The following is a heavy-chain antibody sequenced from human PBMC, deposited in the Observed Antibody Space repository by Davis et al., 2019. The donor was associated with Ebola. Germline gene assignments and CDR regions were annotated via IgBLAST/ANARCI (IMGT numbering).Heavy chain of an antibody. CDR3: ARHGESGGDY. CDR1: GYSFTSYW. D-gene: IGHD3-10*01. CDR2: IYPGDSDT. V-gene: IGHV5-51*01. Sequence: ESPNTPCKGSGYSFTSYWIGWVRQMPGKGLELMGIIYPGDSDTRYSPSFQGQVTISADKSISTAYLQWSSLKASDTAMYYCARHGESGGDYWGQGTLVTVSS. J-gene: IGHJ4*02.